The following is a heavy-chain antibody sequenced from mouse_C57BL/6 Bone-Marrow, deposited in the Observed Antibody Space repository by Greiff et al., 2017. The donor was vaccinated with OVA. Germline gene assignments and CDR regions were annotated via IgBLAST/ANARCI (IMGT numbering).Heavy chain of an antibody. D-gene: IGHD2-3*01. CDR2: IWRGGST. CDR1: GFSLTSYG. J-gene: IGHJ1*03. CDR3: AKNSGGSYDVGYFDV. V-gene: IGHV2-5*01. Sequence: QVQLQQSGPGLVQPSQSLSITCTVSGFSLTSYGVHWVRQSPGKGLEWLGVIWRGGSTDYNAAFMSRRCITKDNSKSQVFFKMNNLQANDTAIYYSAKNSGGSYDVGYFDVWGTGTTVTVSS.